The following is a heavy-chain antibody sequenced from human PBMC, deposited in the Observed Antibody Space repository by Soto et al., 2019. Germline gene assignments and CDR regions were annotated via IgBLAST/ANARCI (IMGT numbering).Heavy chain of an antibody. Sequence: GVSLRLSWAASGGTFSSCAMTWVRDAPGGGLEWISGISGSGGTTYDADSVKGRFIISRDNSKNTLYLQMNSLRAEDTAIYYCANALMLLRSWDQGLLVTV. V-gene: IGHV3-23*01. CDR3: ANALMLLRS. CDR2: ISGSGGTT. D-gene: IGHD2-8*01. J-gene: IGHJ5*02. CDR1: GGTFSSCA.